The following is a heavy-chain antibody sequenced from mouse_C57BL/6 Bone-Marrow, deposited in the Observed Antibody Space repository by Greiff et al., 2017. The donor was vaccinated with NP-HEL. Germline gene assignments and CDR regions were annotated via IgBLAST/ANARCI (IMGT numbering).Heavy chain of an antibody. CDR1: GFTFSSYA. CDR2: ISSGGDDI. J-gene: IGHJ4*01. V-gene: IGHV5-9-1*02. CDR3: TRERSIYDGYPYYYAMDY. D-gene: IGHD2-3*01. Sequence: EVKLMESGEGLVKPGGSLKLSCAASGFTFSSYAMSWVRQTPEKRLEWVAYISSGGDDIYYADTVKGRFTISRDNARNTLYLQMSSLKSEDTAMYYCTRERSIYDGYPYYYAMDYWGQGTSVTVSS.